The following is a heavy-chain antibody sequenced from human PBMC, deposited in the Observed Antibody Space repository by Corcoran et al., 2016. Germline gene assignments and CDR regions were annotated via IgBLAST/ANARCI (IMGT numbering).Heavy chain of an antibody. J-gene: IGHJ6*02. CDR3: TTASNYVNYYYGMDV. D-gene: IGHD4-4*01. CDR2: IWYDGSNK. Sequence: QVQLVESGGGVVQPGRSLRLSCAASGFTFSSYGMHWVRQAPGKGLEWVAVIWYDGSNKYYADSVKGRFTISRENSKNTLYLQMNSLKTEDTAVYYCTTASNYVNYYYGMDVWGQGTTVTVSS. V-gene: IGHV3-33*01. CDR1: GFTFSSYG.